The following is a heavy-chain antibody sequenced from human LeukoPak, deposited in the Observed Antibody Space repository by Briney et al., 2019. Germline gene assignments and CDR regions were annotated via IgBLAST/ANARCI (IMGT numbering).Heavy chain of an antibody. D-gene: IGHD2-15*01. V-gene: IGHV3-53*01. CDR1: ELTLSSNY. Sequence: GGSLRLSCAASELTLSSNYMSWIRQAPGRGLEWVSFIYSGGSTYYADSVRGRFIISKDNSKNTLYLQMNSLRAEDTAVYYCARRAGSYSHSYDYWGQGTLVTVSS. J-gene: IGHJ4*02. CDR2: IYSGGST. CDR3: ARRAGSYSHSYDY.